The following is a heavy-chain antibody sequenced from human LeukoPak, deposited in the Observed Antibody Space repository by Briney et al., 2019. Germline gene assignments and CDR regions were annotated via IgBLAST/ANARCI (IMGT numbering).Heavy chain of an antibody. J-gene: IGHJ4*02. CDR1: GYTFTGYY. CDR2: INPNSGGT. Sequence: ASVKVSCKSSGYTFTGYYMHWVRQAPGQGLEWMGWINPNSGGTNYAQKFQGRVTMTRDTSISTAYMELSRLRSDDTAVYYCAAWKIAADGTTYFDYWGQGTLVTVSS. D-gene: IGHD6-13*01. V-gene: IGHV1-2*02. CDR3: AAWKIAADGTTYFDY.